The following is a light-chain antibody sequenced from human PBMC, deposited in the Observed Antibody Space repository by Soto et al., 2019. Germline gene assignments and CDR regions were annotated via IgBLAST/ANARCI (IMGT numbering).Light chain of an antibody. Sequence: EIVLTQSPGSLSLSPGERATLSCRASQSVNSNNLVWYQQKPGQAPRLLIYGASTRATGIPDRFSVRGSGTDFSLSISRLEPEDVAVYHCQHSGGPWPFGQGTKVEI. CDR3: QHSGGPWP. CDR2: GAS. V-gene: IGKV3-20*01. J-gene: IGKJ1*01. CDR1: QSVNSNN.